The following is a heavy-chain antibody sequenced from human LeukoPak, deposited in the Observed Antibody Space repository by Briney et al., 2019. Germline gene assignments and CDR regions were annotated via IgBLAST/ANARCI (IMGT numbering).Heavy chain of an antibody. D-gene: IGHD3-10*01. V-gene: IGHV1-2*02. J-gene: IGHJ5*02. Sequence: ASVKVSCKSSGYTFTGCYMHWVRQSPGQGLDWMGCINPNSGGTNSAQQFQGRVTMTRDTSISTAYMELSRLSSDDTAVYYCARVSSRGEAGSWLDPWGQGTLVTVSS. CDR1: GYTFTGCY. CDR2: INPNSGGT. CDR3: ARVSSRGEAGSWLDP.